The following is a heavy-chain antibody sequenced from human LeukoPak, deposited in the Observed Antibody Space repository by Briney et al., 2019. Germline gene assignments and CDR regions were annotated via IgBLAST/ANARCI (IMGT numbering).Heavy chain of an antibody. J-gene: IGHJ4*02. Sequence: SETLSLTYTVSGGSISSGSYYWSWIRQPAGKGLEWIGRIYTSGSTNYNPSLKSRVTISVDTSKNQFSLKLSSVTAADTAVYYCARDREDGDADYWGQGTLVTVSS. D-gene: IGHD4-17*01. CDR3: ARDREDGDADY. CDR1: GGSISSGSYY. CDR2: IYTSGST. V-gene: IGHV4-61*02.